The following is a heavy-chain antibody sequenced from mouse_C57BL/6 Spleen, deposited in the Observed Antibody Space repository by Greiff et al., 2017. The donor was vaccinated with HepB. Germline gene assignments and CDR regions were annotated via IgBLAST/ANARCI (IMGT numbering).Heavy chain of an antibody. J-gene: IGHJ2*01. CDR2: IYPSDSET. CDR3: AAYYYGSSYGY. CDR1: GYTFTSYW. D-gene: IGHD1-1*01. Sequence: VQLQQPGAELVRPGSSVKLSCKASGYTFTSYWMDWVKQRPGQGLEWIGNIYPSDSETHYNQKFKDKATLTVDKSSSTAYMQLSSLTSEDSAVYYCAAYYYGSSYGYWGQGTTLTVSS. V-gene: IGHV1-61*01.